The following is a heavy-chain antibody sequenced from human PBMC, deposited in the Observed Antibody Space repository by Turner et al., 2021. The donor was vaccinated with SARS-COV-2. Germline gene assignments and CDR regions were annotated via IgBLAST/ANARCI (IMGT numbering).Heavy chain of an antibody. D-gene: IGHD4-4*01. CDR2: ISGSGGST. CDR1: GFPFNSDA. CDR3: AKGYSPDY. V-gene: IGHV3-23*01. J-gene: IGHJ4*02. Sequence: EVQLLESGGGLVQPGGSLRLSCAAYGFPFNSDAMSWVRQAPGKGLEWVSAISGSGGSTYYADSVKGRFTISRDNSKNTLYLQMNSLRAEDTAVYYCAKGYSPDYWGQGTLVTVSS.